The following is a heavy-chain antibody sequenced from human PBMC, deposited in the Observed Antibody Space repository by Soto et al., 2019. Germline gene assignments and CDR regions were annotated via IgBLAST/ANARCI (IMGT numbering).Heavy chain of an antibody. CDR2: INAYNGNT. Sequence: GASVKVSCKASGYTFTSYGISWVRQAPGQGLEWMGWINAYNGNTNYAQKLQGRVTMTTDTSTSTAYMELRSLRSDDTAVYYCARGRYDILTGYPRAFDIWGQGTMVTVSS. J-gene: IGHJ3*02. V-gene: IGHV1-18*04. CDR1: GYTFTSYG. D-gene: IGHD3-9*01. CDR3: ARGRYDILTGYPRAFDI.